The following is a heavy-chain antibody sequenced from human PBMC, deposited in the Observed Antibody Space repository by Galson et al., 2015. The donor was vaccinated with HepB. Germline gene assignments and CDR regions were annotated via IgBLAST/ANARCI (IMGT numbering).Heavy chain of an antibody. D-gene: IGHD2-15*01. V-gene: IGHV3-53*01. CDR3: ARERVDYYYYYGMDV. J-gene: IGHJ6*02. CDR2: IYSGGST. CDR1: GFTVSSNY. Sequence: SLRLSCAASGFTVSSNYMSWVRQAPGKGLEWVSVIYSGGSTYYADSVKGRFTISRDNSKNTLYLQMNSLRAEDTAVYYCARERVDYYYYYGMDVWGQGTTVTVSS.